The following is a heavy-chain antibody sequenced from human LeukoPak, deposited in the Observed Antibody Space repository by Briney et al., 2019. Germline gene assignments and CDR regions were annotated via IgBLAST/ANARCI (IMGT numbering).Heavy chain of an antibody. Sequence: SETLSLTCTVSGGSISSYYWSWIRQPAGKGLEWIGRIYTSGSTNYNPSLKSRVTMSVDTSKNQFSLKLSSVTAADTAVYYCARGPYCSSTSCPWSFDYWGQGTLVTVPS. CDR1: GGSISSYY. CDR2: IYTSGST. J-gene: IGHJ4*02. CDR3: ARGPYCSSTSCPWSFDY. V-gene: IGHV4-4*07. D-gene: IGHD2-2*01.